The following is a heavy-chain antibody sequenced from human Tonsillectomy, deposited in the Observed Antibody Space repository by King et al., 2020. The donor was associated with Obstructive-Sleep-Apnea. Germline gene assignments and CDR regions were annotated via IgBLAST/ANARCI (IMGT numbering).Heavy chain of an antibody. D-gene: IGHD3-22*01. CDR3: ARGLIVVVITHGGMDV. V-gene: IGHV3-30-3*01. CDR1: GFTFSSYA. CDR2: ISYDGSNK. J-gene: IGHJ6*02. Sequence: VQLVESGGGVVQPGRSLRLSCAASGFTFSSYAMHWVRQAPGKGLEWVAVISYDGSNKYYADSVKGRFTISRDNSKNTLYLQMNSLRAEDTAVYYCARGLIVVVITHGGMDVWGQGTTVTVSS.